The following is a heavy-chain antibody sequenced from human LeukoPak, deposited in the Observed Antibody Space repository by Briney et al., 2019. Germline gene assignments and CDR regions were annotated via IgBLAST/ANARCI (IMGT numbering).Heavy chain of an antibody. D-gene: IGHD5-24*01. CDR2: IYYSGST. CDR3: AREKMATIDY. V-gene: IGHV4-59*01. CDR1: GGSISSYY. Sequence: SETLSLTCTDSGGSISSYYWSWIRQPPGKGLEWIGYIYYSGSTNYNPSLKSRVTISVDTSKNQFSLKLSSVTAADTAVYYCAREKMATIDYWGQGTLVTVSS. J-gene: IGHJ4*02.